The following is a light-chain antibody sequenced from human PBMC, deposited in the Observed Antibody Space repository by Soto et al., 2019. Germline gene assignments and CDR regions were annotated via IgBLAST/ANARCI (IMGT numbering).Light chain of an antibody. J-gene: IGKJ2*02. CDR3: QQRRGT. CDR1: QSVSSY. V-gene: IGKV3-11*01. CDR2: DAS. Sequence: EIVLTQSPATLSLSPGERATLSCRASQSVSSYLAWNQQKPGQAPRLLIYDASNRATGIPARFSGSGSGTDFTLTISSLEPEDFAVYYCQQRRGTFGQGTKLEIK.